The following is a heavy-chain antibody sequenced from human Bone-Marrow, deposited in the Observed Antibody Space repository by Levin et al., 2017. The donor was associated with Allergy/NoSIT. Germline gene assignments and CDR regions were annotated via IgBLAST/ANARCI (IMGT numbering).Heavy chain of an antibody. J-gene: IGHJ3*01. D-gene: IGHD6-19*01. CDR3: AKDRGWYGDAVDA. Sequence: SGGSLRLSCAASGFTFSRYGMSWVRQAPGKGLEWVSALSGSGGSTYYADSVKGRFTVSRDNSKNTLFLQMNSLRGEDTDVYYCAKDRGWYGDAVDAWGQGTMVTVSS. CDR2: LSGSGGST. CDR1: GFTFSRYG. V-gene: IGHV3-23*01.